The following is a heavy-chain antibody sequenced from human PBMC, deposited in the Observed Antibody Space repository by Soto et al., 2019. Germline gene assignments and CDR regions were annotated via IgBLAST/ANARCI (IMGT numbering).Heavy chain of an antibody. CDR1: GFTFSSYD. V-gene: IGHV3-13*01. Sequence: PGGSLRLSCAASGFTFSSYDMHWVRQATGKGLEWVSAIGTAGDTYYPGSVKGRITISRENAKNSLYLQMNSLRAGDTAVYYCARAPRALREGYYVGTDVRGPGTTV. CDR3: ARAPRALREGYYVGTDV. CDR2: IGTAGDT. D-gene: IGHD3-16*01. J-gene: IGHJ6*02.